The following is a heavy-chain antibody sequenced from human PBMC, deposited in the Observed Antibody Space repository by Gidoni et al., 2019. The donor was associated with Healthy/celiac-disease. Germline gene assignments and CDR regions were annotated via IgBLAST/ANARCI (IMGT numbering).Heavy chain of an antibody. CDR2: INHSGST. J-gene: IGHJ6*03. V-gene: IGHV4-34*01. Sequence: QVQLQQWGAGLLKPSETLSLTCAVYGGSFSGYYWSWIRQPPGKGLEWIREINHSGSTNYNPSLKSRVTISVDTSKNQFSQKLSSVTAADTAVYYCAREGSSSFYYYYYYMDVWGKGTTVTVSS. D-gene: IGHD6-6*01. CDR3: AREGSSSFYYYYYYMDV. CDR1: GGSFSGYY.